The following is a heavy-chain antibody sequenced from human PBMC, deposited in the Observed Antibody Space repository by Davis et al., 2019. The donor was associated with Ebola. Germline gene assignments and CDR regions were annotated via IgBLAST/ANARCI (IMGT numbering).Heavy chain of an antibody. CDR2: IYDQST. V-gene: IGHV3-53*01. CDR1: GFTVSSNH. CDR3: AKLAGQQWSIHH. J-gene: IGHJ5*02. Sequence: GGSLRLSCTASGFTVSSNHMSWVRQAPGKGLEWVSVIYDQSTAYADAVRGRFTISRDNSKNIVFLQMTSLRAEDTAVYYCAKLAGQQWSIHHWGQGTLVTVSS. D-gene: IGHD6-19*01.